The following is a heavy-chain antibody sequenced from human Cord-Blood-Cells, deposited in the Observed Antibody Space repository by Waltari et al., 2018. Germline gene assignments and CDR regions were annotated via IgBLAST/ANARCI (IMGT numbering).Heavy chain of an antibody. J-gene: IGHJ3*02. CDR1: GGTFSSYA. V-gene: IGHV1-69*06. CDR2: IIPIFGTA. Sequence: QVQLVQSGAEVKKPGSSVKVSCKASGGTFSSYAISWVRQSPGQGLEWMGGIIPIFGTANYAQKFQGRVTITADKSTSTAYMELSSLRSEDTAVYYCAKVQGANSSGWHDAFDIWGQGTMVTVSS. D-gene: IGHD6-19*01. CDR3: AKVQGANSSGWHDAFDI.